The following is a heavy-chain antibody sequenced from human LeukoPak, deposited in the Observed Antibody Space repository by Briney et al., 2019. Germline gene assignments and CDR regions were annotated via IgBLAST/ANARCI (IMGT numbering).Heavy chain of an antibody. CDR3: ATQRSGWRKLGFDY. CDR1: GITFRSYG. CDR2: ISYDGSHK. V-gene: IGHV3-30*03. Sequence: GRSLRLSCAASGITFRSYGMHWVRQAPGKGLEWVAVISYDGSHKYYADSVKGRFTISRDNSKNTLYLQMNSLRAEDTAVYYCATQRSGWRKLGFDYWGQGTLVTVSS. J-gene: IGHJ4*02. D-gene: IGHD6-19*01.